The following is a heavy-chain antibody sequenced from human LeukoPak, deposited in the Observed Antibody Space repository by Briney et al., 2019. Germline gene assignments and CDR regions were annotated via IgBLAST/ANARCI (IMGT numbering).Heavy chain of an antibody. Sequence: GGSLRLYCAASGFTVRSNYMRWVGPAPGKELEGGSVIYSAGNTFYADSVKSGSTISSDTSKHTPYLQMNRLRDDDTAVYLCARARGTCGYDFDYWGQGTLVTVSS. CDR3: ARARGTCGYDFDY. J-gene: IGHJ4*02. CDR2: IYSAGNT. D-gene: IGHD3-22*01. V-gene: IGHV3-66*01. CDR1: GFTVRSNY.